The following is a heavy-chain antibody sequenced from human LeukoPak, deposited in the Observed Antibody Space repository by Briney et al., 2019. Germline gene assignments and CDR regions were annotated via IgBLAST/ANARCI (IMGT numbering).Heavy chain of an antibody. CDR1: GFTFSTYW. D-gene: IGHD4/OR15-4a*01. V-gene: IGHV3-74*01. CDR2: IKFDGSLA. J-gene: IGHJ4*02. CDR3: VRDLRTDYAFDS. Sequence: GGSLRLSCGASGFTFSTYWIHWVRQAPGKGLVWVSQIKFDGSLASYADSVKGRFTISRDNAKSTLYLQMNSLRPEDTALYYCVRDLRTDYAFDSWGQGTLVTVSS.